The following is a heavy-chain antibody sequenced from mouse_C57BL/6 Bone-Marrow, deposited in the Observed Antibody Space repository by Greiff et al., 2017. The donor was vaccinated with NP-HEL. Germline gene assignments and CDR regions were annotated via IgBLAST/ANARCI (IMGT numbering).Heavy chain of an antibody. V-gene: IGHV1-5*01. Sequence: VQLQQSGTVLARPGASVKMSCTTSGYTFTSYWMHWVKQRPGQGLEWIGAISPGNSDTSYTQTFKGKAKLTAVTSASTAYMELSSLTNEDSAVYYCTRPGSYAMDYWGQGTSVTVSS. CDR2: ISPGNSDT. D-gene: IGHD2-2*01. J-gene: IGHJ4*01. CDR3: TRPGSYAMDY. CDR1: GYTFTSYW.